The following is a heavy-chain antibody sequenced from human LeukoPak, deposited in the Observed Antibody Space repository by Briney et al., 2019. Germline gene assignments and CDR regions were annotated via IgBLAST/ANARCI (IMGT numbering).Heavy chain of an antibody. J-gene: IGHJ4*02. V-gene: IGHV4-39*01. CDR2: IYYSGST. CDR3: ASSPSGYWWNFDC. Sequence: PSETLSLTCTVSGGSISDSNYYWGWIRQPPGKGLEWIGSIYYSGSTYNNPSLKSRVTISVDTTKNQFSLKLTSVTAADTAVYYCASSPSGYWWNFDCWGQGTLVTVSS. D-gene: IGHD3-22*01. CDR1: GGSISDSNYY.